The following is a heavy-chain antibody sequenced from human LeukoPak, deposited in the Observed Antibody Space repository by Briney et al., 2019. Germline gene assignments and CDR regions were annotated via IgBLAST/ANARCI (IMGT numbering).Heavy chain of an antibody. CDR2: ISAYNGNT. D-gene: IGHD5-12*01. V-gene: IGHV1-18*01. Sequence: GASVKESCKGSGYTFASYGISGVGQPRGQGREWMGWISAYNGNTNYAQKLQGRVTMTTDPPTSTAYMELRRLRSDDTAVYYCARDSRYDEGYWGQGPLVTVSS. CDR1: GYTFASYG. J-gene: IGHJ4*02. CDR3: ARDSRYDEGY.